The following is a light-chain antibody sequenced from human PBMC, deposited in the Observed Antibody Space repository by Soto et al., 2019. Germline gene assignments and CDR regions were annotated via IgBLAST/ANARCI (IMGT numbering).Light chain of an antibody. J-gene: IGKJ2*01. V-gene: IGKV1-39*01. Sequence: DIQMTQSPSSLFASVGDRVTITCRASQSVRTYLNWYQRKPGKAPKVLIYGASALQSGVPSRFSGSGSGTDFTLTVSSLQPEDFATYYCQQSFTIPYTFGQGTKLEIK. CDR3: QQSFTIPYT. CDR2: GAS. CDR1: QSVRTY.